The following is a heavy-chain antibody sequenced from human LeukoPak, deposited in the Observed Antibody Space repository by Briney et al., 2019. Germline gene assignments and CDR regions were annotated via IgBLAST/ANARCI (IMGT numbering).Heavy chain of an antibody. Sequence: ASVKVSCKASGGTFSSYAISWVRQAPGQGLEWMGGIIPIFGTANYAQKFQGRVTITADESTSTAYMGLSSLRSEDTAVYYCARVYSSSWSHFGYWGQGTLVTVSS. CDR2: IIPIFGTA. CDR3: ARVYSSSWSHFGY. D-gene: IGHD6-13*01. V-gene: IGHV1-69*13. CDR1: GGTFSSYA. J-gene: IGHJ4*02.